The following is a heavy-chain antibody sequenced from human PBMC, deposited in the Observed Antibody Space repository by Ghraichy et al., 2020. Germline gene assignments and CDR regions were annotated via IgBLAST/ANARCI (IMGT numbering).Heavy chain of an antibody. CDR2: ISYSGNNV. CDR1: GFTFSDYY. J-gene: IGHJ4*02. CDR3: ARHTDRHGYNGYDGIDY. V-gene: IGHV3-11*01. Sequence: GGSLRLSCAASGFTFSDYYMNWIRQAPGKGLEWISYISYSGNNVYADSVKGRFTISRDNAKRSLYLQMNSLKAEDTAVYYCARHTDRHGYNGYDGIDYWGQGSLVTVSS. D-gene: IGHD5-12*01.